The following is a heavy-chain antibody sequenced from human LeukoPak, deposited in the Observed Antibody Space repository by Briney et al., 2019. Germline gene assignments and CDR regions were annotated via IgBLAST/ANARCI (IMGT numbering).Heavy chain of an antibody. CDR2: ISSSTSYI. V-gene: IGHV3-21*01. CDR3: ARVGYYYGMDV. J-gene: IGHJ6*02. Sequence: GGSLRLSCAASGFTFSGYSMTWVRQAPGKGLEWVSSISSSTSYIYYADSVKGRFTISRDNAKNPLFLQMNSLRAEDTAVYYCARVGYYYGMDVWGQGTTVTVSS. CDR1: GFTFSGYS.